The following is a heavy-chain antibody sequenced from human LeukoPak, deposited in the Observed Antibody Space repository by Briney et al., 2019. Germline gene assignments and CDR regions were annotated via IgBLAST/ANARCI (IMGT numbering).Heavy chain of an antibody. D-gene: IGHD1-26*01. CDR2: IRYDGSNK. CDR3: ARAVSSGYYYYMDV. J-gene: IGHJ6*03. CDR1: GFTFSSYG. V-gene: IGHV3-30*02. Sequence: GGSLRLSCAASGFTFSSYGMHWVRQAPGKGLEWVAFIRYDGSNKYYADSVKGRFTISRDNSKNTLYLQMSSLRSEDTAVYYCARAVSSGYYYYMDVWGKGTTVTVSS.